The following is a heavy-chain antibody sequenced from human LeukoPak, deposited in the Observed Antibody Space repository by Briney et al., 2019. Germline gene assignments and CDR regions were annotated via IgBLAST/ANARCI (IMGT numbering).Heavy chain of an antibody. J-gene: IGHJ4*02. CDR1: GFTFSSYS. Sequence: KAGGSLRLSCAASGFTFSSYSMNWVRQAPGKGLEWVSSISSSSNYIYYADSLKGRFTISRDNAKNSLYLQMNSLRAEDTAVYYCARENYYDSSGGFFDYWGQGTLVTVSS. V-gene: IGHV3-21*01. CDR3: ARENYYDSSGGFFDY. CDR2: ISSSSNYI. D-gene: IGHD3-22*01.